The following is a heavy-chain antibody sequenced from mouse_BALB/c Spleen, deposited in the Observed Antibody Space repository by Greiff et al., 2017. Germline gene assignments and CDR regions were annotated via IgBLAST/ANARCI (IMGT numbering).Heavy chain of an antibody. CDR2: ISYSGST. CDR1: GYSITSDYA. Sequence: VQLKESGPGLVKPSQSLSLTCTVTGYSITSDYAWNWIRQFPGNKLEWMGYISYSGSTSYNPSLKSRISITRDTSKNQFFLQLNSVTTEDTATYYCARYRNGAMDYWGQGTSVTVAS. D-gene: IGHD2-1*01. CDR3: ARYRNGAMDY. V-gene: IGHV3-2*02. J-gene: IGHJ4*01.